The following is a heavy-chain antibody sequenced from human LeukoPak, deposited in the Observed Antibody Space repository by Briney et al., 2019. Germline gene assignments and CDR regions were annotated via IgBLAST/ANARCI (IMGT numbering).Heavy chain of an antibody. V-gene: IGHV3-48*03. J-gene: IGHJ5*02. Sequence: GGSLRLSCAASGFTFSSYEMNWVRQAPGKGLEWVSYISSSGSTIYYADSVKGRFTISRDNAKNSLYLQMNSLRAEDTAVHYCARGDLDYYDSSGYPNWFDPWGQGTLVTVSS. CDR3: ARGDLDYYDSSGYPNWFDP. CDR2: ISSSGSTI. CDR1: GFTFSSYE. D-gene: IGHD3-22*01.